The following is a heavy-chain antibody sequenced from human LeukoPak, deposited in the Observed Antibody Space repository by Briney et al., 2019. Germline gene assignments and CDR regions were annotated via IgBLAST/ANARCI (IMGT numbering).Heavy chain of an antibody. CDR3: TMRGNTWYDC. CDR2: IYRGGST. J-gene: IGHJ4*02. Sequence: GGSLRLSRAASGFTVSSKYMSWVRQAPGKGLEWVSVIYRGGSTYYADSVKGRFTISRDNSKNTVDLQMNSLRVEDTAVYYCTMRGNTWYDCWGQGTLVTVSS. V-gene: IGHV3-53*01. D-gene: IGHD6-13*01. CDR1: GFTVSSKY.